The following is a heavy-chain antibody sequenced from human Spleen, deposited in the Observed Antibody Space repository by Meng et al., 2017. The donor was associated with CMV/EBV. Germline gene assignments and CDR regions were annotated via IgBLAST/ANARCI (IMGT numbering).Heavy chain of an antibody. CDR3: ARDQSELVWNYFDY. J-gene: IGHJ4*02. CDR2: TNCRSKGYN. Sequence: CVSSNAAASLWLTRSPSGCPVWLERTNCRSKGYNDYAVSVNNRISVNPDTSHTQFSLQLNAVTPEDTAVYYCARDQSELVWNYFDYWGQGTLVTVSS. V-gene: IGHV6-1*01. CDR1: CVSSNAAA. D-gene: IGHD2-8*02.